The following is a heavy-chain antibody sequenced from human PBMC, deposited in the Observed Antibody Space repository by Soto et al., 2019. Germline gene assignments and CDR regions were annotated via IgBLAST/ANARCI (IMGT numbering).Heavy chain of an antibody. CDR1: GYTFTSYG. CDR3: ARDHGSIAAPHREAMDV. J-gene: IGHJ6*02. CDR2: ISAYNGNT. V-gene: IGHV1-18*01. Sequence: ASVKVSCKASGYTFTSYGISWVRQAPGQGLEWMGWISAYNGNTNYAQKLQGRVTMTTDTSTSTAYMELRSLRSDDTAVYYCARDHGSIAAPHREAMDVWGQGTTVTVSS. D-gene: IGHD6-6*01.